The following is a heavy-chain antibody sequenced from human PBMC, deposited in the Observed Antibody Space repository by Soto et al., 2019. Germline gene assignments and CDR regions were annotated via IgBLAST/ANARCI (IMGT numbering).Heavy chain of an antibody. Sequence: PSETLSLTCTVSGGSISSYYWSWIRQPAGKGLEWIGRIYTSGSTNYNPSLKSRGTMSVDTSKNQFSLKLSSVTAADTAVYYCARGVGYYDSSGYYYEAYYFDYWGQGTLVTVSS. V-gene: IGHV4-4*07. D-gene: IGHD3-22*01. J-gene: IGHJ4*02. CDR3: ARGVGYYDSSGYYYEAYYFDY. CDR2: IYTSGST. CDR1: GGSISSYY.